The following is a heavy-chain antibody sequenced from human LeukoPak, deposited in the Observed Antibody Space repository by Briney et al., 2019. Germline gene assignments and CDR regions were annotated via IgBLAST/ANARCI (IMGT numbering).Heavy chain of an antibody. CDR1: GGSFSGYY. V-gene: IGHV4-34*01. Sequence: SETLSLTCAVYGGSFSGYYWSWIRQPPGKGLEWIGEINHSGSTNYNPSLKSRVTISVDTSKNQFSLKLSSVTAADTAVYYCARGYDSSGYYSYWGQGTLVTVPS. CDR2: INHSGST. CDR3: ARGYDSSGYYSY. J-gene: IGHJ4*02. D-gene: IGHD3-22*01.